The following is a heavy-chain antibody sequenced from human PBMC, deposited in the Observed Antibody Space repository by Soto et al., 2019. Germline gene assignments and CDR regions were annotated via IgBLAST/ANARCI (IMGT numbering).Heavy chain of an antibody. V-gene: IGHV1-46*01. D-gene: IGHD6-13*01. CDR1: GYTFTSYY. CDR2: INPSGGST. Sequence: GASVKVSCKASGYTFTSYYMHWVRQAPGQGLEWMGIINPSGGSTSYAQKFQGRVTRTRDTSTSTVYMELSSLRSEDTAVYYCARDIGYSSSPKICYYGMDVWGQGTTVTVSS. CDR3: ARDIGYSSSPKICYYGMDV. J-gene: IGHJ6*02.